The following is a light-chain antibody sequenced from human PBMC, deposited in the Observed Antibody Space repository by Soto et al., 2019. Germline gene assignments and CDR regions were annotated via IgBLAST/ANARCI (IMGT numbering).Light chain of an antibody. J-gene: IGKJ3*01. CDR1: QSVDSY. CDR3: QQYGSSLVT. CDR2: GAS. V-gene: IGKV3-20*01. Sequence: EIVLTQSPASLSLSPGERATLSCRASQSVDSYLVWYQQKPGQAPRLLIYGASSRATGIPDRFSGSGSGTDFTLTISRLEPEDFAVYYCQQYGSSLVTFGPGTKVDI.